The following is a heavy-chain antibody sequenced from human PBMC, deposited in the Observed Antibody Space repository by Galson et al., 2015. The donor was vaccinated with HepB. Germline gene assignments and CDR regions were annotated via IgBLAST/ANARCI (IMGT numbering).Heavy chain of an antibody. CDR3: ARDEGDCTNGVCYYFDY. CDR1: GYTFTGYY. CDR2: INPNSGGT. D-gene: IGHD2-8*01. Sequence: SVKVSCKASGYTFTGYYMHWVRQAPGQGLEWMGWINPNSGGTNYAQKFQGRVTMTRDTSISTAYMELSRLRSDDTAVYYCARDEGDCTNGVCYYFDYWGQGTLVTVSS. J-gene: IGHJ4*02. V-gene: IGHV1-2*02.